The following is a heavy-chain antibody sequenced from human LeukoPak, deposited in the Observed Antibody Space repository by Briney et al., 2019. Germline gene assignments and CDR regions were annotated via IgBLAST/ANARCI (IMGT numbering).Heavy chain of an antibody. Sequence: DSVNASCKASGYTFTSYYMHWVRQAAGQGVEGKVIINPSSSSTSYAQKFQGRVTMTRDTSTSTVYMELSSLRSEDTAVYYCARVHRLDSSGWHWGQGTLVTVSS. CDR2: INPSSSST. CDR3: ARVHRLDSSGWH. J-gene: IGHJ4*02. V-gene: IGHV1-46*01. CDR1: GYTFTSYY. D-gene: IGHD6-19*01.